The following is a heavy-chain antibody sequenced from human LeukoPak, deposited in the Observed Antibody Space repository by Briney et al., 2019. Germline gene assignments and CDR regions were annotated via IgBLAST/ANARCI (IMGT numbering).Heavy chain of an antibody. D-gene: IGHD3-9*01. CDR1: GGSMSSYY. V-gene: IGHV4-59*01. J-gene: IGHJ4*02. CDR2: IYYSRST. CDR3: ARGLTIYDILTAYYTFPYFDY. Sequence: SETLSLTCSVSGGSMSSYYWSWIRQPPGKGLEGIGYIYYSRSTNYNPSLKSRVTISVDTSKNQFSLNLSSVTAADTAVYYCARGLTIYDILTAYYTFPYFDYWGQGTLVTVSS.